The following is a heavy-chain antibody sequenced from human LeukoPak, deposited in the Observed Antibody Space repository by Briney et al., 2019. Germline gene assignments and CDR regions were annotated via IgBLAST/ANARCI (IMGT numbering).Heavy chain of an antibody. D-gene: IGHD3-10*01. CDR1: GFTLSSYE. CDR3: VRDRHYIGNREVRFPY. CDR2: IDYSGGST. J-gene: IGHJ4*02. Sequence: PAGGSLRLSCTVSGFTLSSYEMSWIRQAPGKGLEWVSSIDYSGGSTYYADSVKGRFTISRDNAKNSLDLQMNSLRVEDTAVYYCVRDRHYIGNREVRFPYWGQGALVTVSS. V-gene: IGHV3-23*01.